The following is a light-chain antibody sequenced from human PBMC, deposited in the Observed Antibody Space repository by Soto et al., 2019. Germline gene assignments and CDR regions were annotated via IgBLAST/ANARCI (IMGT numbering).Light chain of an antibody. J-gene: IGKJ4*01. CDR2: AAS. V-gene: IGKV1-39*01. Sequence: DIQMTQSPSSLSASVGDRVTITCRASQSISSHLNWYQQKPGKAPKLLMYAASSLQSGVPSRFSGSGSGTDFTLTISSLQPEDFATYYCQQSHTNRLTFGGGTKVEIK. CDR1: QSISSH. CDR3: QQSHTNRLT.